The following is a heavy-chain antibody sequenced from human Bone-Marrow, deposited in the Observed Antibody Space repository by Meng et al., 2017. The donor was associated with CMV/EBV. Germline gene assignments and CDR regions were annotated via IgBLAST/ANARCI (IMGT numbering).Heavy chain of an antibody. D-gene: IGHD6-13*01. CDR2: ISSSSSYI. Sequence: GESLKISCAASGFTFSSYAMSWVRQAPGKGLEWVSSISSSSSYIYYADSVKGRFTISRDNAKNSLYLQMNSLRAEDTALYYCAKSGEGGAAGTNDFDYWGQGTLVTVSS. V-gene: IGHV3-21*04. CDR1: GFTFSSYA. CDR3: AKSGEGGAAGTNDFDY. J-gene: IGHJ4*02.